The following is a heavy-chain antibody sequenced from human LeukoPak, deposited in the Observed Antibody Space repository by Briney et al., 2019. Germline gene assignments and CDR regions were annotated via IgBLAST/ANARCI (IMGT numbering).Heavy chain of an antibody. CDR2: IYYSGST. Sequence: PSETLSLTCTVSGGSIISYYWSWIRQPPGKGLEWIGYIYYSGSTNSNPSLRSRVTISIDTSKNQFSLKLSSVTAADTAVYYCARETAAAGNDAFDIWGQGTMVTVSS. D-gene: IGHD6-13*01. V-gene: IGHV4-59*01. J-gene: IGHJ3*02. CDR1: GGSIISYY. CDR3: ARETAAAGNDAFDI.